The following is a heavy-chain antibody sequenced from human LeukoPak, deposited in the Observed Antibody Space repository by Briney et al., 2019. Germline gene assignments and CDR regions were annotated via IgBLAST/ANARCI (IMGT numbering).Heavy chain of an antibody. V-gene: IGHV3-30*01. Sequence: PGGSLRLSCAASGFTFSSYAMHWVRQAPGKGLEWVAVISYDGSNKYYADSVKGRFTISRDNSKNTLYLQMNSLRAEDTAVYYCARDYVVDYWGQGTLVNVSS. J-gene: IGHJ4*02. CDR2: ISYDGSNK. CDR3: ARDYVVDY. D-gene: IGHD3-16*01. CDR1: GFTFSSYA.